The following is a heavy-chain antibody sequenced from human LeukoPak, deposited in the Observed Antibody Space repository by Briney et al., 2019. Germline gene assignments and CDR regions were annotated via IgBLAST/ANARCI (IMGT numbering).Heavy chain of an antibody. CDR2: ISTNGGST. CDR3: GKDLRGSFDY. D-gene: IGHD3-16*01. V-gene: IGHV3-64D*09. J-gene: IGHJ4*02. Sequence: GGSVRLSCSASGFTFNNYAIHWVRQAPGKGLEYVSSISTNGGSTYYADSVKGRFTISRDNSKNTLYLQLSSLRADDTAMYYCGKDLRGSFDYWGQGTLVTVSS. CDR1: GFTFNNYA.